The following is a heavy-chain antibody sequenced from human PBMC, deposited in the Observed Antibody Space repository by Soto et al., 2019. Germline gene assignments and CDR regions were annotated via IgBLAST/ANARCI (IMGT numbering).Heavy chain of an antibody. CDR3: TREVSAVFDY. J-gene: IGHJ4*02. D-gene: IGHD6-25*01. Sequence: EAQLVESGGGLVQPGGSLRLSCTASGLTFSNYWVHWVRQTPGKGLVWVSRIDSDGSSTSYADSVKGRFTISRDNAKKPVYLQMNRLKAEDTAVDYCTREVSAVFDYWGQGTLVTVSS. V-gene: IGHV3-74*01. CDR1: GLTFSNYW. CDR2: IDSDGSST.